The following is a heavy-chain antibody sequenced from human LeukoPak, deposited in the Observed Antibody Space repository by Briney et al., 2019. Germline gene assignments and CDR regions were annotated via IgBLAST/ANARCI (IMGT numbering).Heavy chain of an antibody. J-gene: IGHJ6*03. CDR1: GFTFSSYS. V-gene: IGHV3-21*04. CDR3: ASGAYSYYYMDV. D-gene: IGHD1-26*01. CDR2: ISSSSSYI. Sequence: GGSPRLSCAASGFTFSSYSMNWVRQAPGKGLEWVSSISSSSSYIYYADSVKGRFTISRDNAKNSLYLQMNSLRAEDTAVYYCASGAYSYYYMDVWGKGTTVTISS.